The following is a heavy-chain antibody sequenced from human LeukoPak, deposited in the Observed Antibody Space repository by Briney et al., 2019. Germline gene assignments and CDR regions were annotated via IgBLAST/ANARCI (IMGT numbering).Heavy chain of an antibody. CDR3: AREVVIVAGWIDY. Sequence: PSETLSLTCAVSGGSISSGGYYWSWIRQPPGKGLEWIGEINHSGSTNYNPSLKSRVTISVDTSKNQFSLKLSSVTAADTAVYYCAREVVIVAGWIDYWGQGTLVTVSS. J-gene: IGHJ4*02. CDR2: INHSGST. V-gene: IGHV4-34*01. CDR1: GGSISSGGYY. D-gene: IGHD5-12*01.